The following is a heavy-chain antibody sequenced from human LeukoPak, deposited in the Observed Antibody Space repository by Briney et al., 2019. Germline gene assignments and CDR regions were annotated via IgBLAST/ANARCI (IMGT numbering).Heavy chain of an antibody. V-gene: IGHV1-18*01. CDR1: GYTFTSYG. CDR2: ISAYNGNT. CDR3: ARDISLISSSPGY. Sequence: ASVKVSCKAAGYTFTSYGISWGRQAPGQRLEWMGWISAYNGNTNYAHKLQGRVTITTDTSTSPAYMELRSLSSDATAVYYCARDISLISSSPGYWGQGTLVTVSS. J-gene: IGHJ4*02. D-gene: IGHD6-6*01.